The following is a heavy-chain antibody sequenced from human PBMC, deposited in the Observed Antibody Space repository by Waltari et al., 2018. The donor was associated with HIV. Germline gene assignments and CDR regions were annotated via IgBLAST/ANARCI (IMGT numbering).Heavy chain of an antibody. CDR1: GGSFSGYY. V-gene: IGHV4-34*01. J-gene: IGHJ4*02. Sequence: QVQLQQWGAGLLKPSETLSLTSAVHGGSFSGYYWSWIRQPPGKGLEWIGEINHSGSTNYNPSLKSRVTISVDTSKNQFSLKLSSVTAADTAVYYCARGQDYDFWSGYYYDYWGQGTLVTVSS. D-gene: IGHD3-3*01. CDR3: ARGQDYDFWSGYYYDY. CDR2: INHSGST.